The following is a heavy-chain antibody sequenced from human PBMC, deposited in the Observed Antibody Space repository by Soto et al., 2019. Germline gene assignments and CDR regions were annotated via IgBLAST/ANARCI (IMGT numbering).Heavy chain of an antibody. V-gene: IGHV4-31*03. CDR1: GGSISTRSYY. CDR3: ARDSAGGIAAAGPFDY. CDR2: IYYSGST. J-gene: IGHJ4*02. Sequence: SSENLSLTCTVSGGSISTRSYYWGWIRQHPGKGLEWIGYIYYSGSTYYNPSLKSRVTISVDTSKNQFSLKLSSVTAADTAVYYCARDSAGGIAAAGPFDYWGQGTLVTVSS. D-gene: IGHD6-13*01.